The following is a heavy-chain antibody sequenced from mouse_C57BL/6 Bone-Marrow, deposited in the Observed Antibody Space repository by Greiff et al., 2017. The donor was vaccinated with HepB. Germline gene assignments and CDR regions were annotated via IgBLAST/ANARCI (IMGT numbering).Heavy chain of an antibody. J-gene: IGHJ4*01. D-gene: IGHD1-1*01. CDR2: IDPEDGET. CDR1: GFNIKDYY. Sequence: EVKLMESGAELVKPGASVKLSCTASGFNIKDYYMHWVKQRTEQGLEWIGRIDPEDGETKYAPKFQGKATITADTSSNTAYLQLSSLTSEDTAVYYCARLKDYGSSFPYAMDYWGQGTSVTVSS. V-gene: IGHV14-2*01. CDR3: ARLKDYGSSFPYAMDY.